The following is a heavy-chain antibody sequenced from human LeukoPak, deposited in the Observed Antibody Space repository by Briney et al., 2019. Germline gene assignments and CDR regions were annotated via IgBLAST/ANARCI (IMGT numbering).Heavy chain of an antibody. Sequence: PSETLSLTCTVSGGSISSYYWSWIRQPAGKGLEWIGRIYTSGSTNYNPSLKSLVTMSVDTSKNQFSLKLSSVTAADTAVYYCARVDYDFWSGYRSYYFDYWGQGTLVTVSS. CDR1: GGSISSYY. J-gene: IGHJ4*02. CDR2: IYTSGST. D-gene: IGHD3-3*01. CDR3: ARVDYDFWSGYRSYYFDY. V-gene: IGHV4-4*07.